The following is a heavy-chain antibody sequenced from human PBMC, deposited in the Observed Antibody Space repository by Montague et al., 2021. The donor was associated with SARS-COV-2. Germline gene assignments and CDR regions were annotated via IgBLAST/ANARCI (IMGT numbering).Heavy chain of an antibody. CDR1: GFTFSSYA. D-gene: IGHD3-22*01. CDR3: AKSRGIRYDSSGYYYPLDY. V-gene: IGHV3-23*03. CDR2: IYSGGSST. J-gene: IGHJ4*02. Sequence: SLRLSCAASGFTFSSYAMSWVRQAPGKGLEWVSVIYSGGSSTYYADSVKGRFTISRDNSKNTLYLQMNSLRAEDTAAYYCAKSRGIRYDSSGYYYPLDYWGQGTLVTVSS.